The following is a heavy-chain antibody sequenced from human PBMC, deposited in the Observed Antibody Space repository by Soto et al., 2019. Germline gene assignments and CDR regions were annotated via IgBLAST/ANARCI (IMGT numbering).Heavy chain of an antibody. J-gene: IGHJ4*02. V-gene: IGHV3-30-3*01. CDR3: ARGVAAAGTRPPFDY. CDR2: ISYDGSNK. Sequence: GGSLRLSCAASGFTFSSYAMHWVRQAPGKGLEWVAVISYDGSNKYYADSVKGRFTISRDNSKNTLYLQMNSLRAEDTAVYYCARGVAAAGTRPPFDYWGQGTLVTVSS. D-gene: IGHD6-13*01. CDR1: GFTFSSYA.